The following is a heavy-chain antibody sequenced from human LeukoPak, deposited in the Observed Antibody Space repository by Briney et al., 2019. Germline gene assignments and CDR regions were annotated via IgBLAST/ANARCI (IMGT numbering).Heavy chain of an antibody. V-gene: IGHV4-59*08. CDR2: MYYSGIP. Sequence: SETLPLTCTVSGASISDYYWSWIRQPPGKRLEGIAYMYYSGIPNYSRSLKGRVTMSADKSNNQVSLTLTSVTAADTAVYYCASHHGRGEAFDYWGRGTLVTVSS. D-gene: IGHD3-10*01. CDR3: ASHHGRGEAFDY. J-gene: IGHJ4*02. CDR1: GASISDYY.